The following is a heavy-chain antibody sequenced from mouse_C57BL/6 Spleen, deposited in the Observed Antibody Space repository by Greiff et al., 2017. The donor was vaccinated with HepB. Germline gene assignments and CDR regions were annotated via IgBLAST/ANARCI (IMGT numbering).Heavy chain of an antibody. CDR3: ARLGGYGNYVDY. Sequence: VQLKESGGGLVKPGGSLKLSCAASGFTFSDYGMHWVRQAPEKGLEWVAYISSGSSTIYYADTVKGRFTISRDNAKNTLFLQMTSLRSEDTAMYYCARLGGYGNYVDYWGQGTTLTVSS. V-gene: IGHV5-17*01. CDR1: GFTFSDYG. CDR2: ISSGSSTI. D-gene: IGHD2-1*01. J-gene: IGHJ2*01.